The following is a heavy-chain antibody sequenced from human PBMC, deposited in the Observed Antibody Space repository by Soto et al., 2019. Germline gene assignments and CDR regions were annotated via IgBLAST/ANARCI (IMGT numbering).Heavy chain of an antibody. CDR3: TKDTFGAWDS. V-gene: IGHV5-51*01. J-gene: IGHJ4*02. CDR2: VYPRDSDT. D-gene: IGHD3-10*01. Sequence: GESLKISCKASGYIFIDYWIGWVRQMPGKGLEWMGIVYPRDSDTRYSPSFQGQVTISADRSTGTAFLQWRSLKASDTALYYCTKDTFGAWDSWGQGTLVTVSS. CDR1: GYIFIDYW.